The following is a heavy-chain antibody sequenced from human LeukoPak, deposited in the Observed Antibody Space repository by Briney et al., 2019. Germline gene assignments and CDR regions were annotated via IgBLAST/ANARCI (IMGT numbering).Heavy chain of an antibody. CDR2: INPKTGAT. V-gene: IGHV1-2*02. CDR1: GYTFTSYY. J-gene: IGHJ4*02. D-gene: IGHD2-2*01. CDR3: SRGQSYHLDY. Sequence: GASVKVSCKASGYTFTSYYMHWVRQAPGQGLEWMGWINPKTGATTYAQNFQGRVTTTRDTAIRTVYMELTRVTSDDTAVYYCSRGQSYHLDYWGQGTLVTVSS.